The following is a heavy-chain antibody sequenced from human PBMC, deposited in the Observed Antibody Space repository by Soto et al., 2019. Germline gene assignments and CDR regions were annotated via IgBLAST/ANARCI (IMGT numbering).Heavy chain of an antibody. CDR3: ARTRSATYRHFDC. V-gene: IGHV4-4*02. J-gene: IGHJ4*02. CDR2: IYYTGST. Sequence: PSETLSLNCGVSGGSISSGPWWGWVRQPPGKGLEWIGEIYYTGSTNYSPSLKSRVTISVDKSTNQFSLELRSVTAADTAVYYCARTRSATYRHFDCWGQGAQVTVSS. D-gene: IGHD3-16*02. CDR1: GGSISSGPW.